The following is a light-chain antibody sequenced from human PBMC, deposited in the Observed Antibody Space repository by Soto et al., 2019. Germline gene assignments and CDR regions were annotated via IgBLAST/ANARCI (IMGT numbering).Light chain of an antibody. V-gene: IGLV3-25*02. Sequence: SYELTQPPSVSVSPGQTARITCSGDALPKQYAYWYQQKPGQAPVLVIYKDRERPSGIPERFSGSSSGTTVTLTISGVQAEDEADYYCQSADSSGTYPCVVFGGGTKLTVL. CDR3: QSADSSGTYPCVV. CDR1: ALPKQY. CDR2: KDR. J-gene: IGLJ2*01.